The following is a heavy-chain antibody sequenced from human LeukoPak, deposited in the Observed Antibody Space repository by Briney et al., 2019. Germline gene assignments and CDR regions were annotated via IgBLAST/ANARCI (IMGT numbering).Heavy chain of an antibody. CDR3: GRVGDGYNDNY. J-gene: IGHJ4*02. CDR2: ISSGGST. D-gene: IGHD5-12*01. Sequence: GGSLRLSCAASGFTVSSDYMGWVRQAPEKGLEWVSLISSGGSTYYADSLKGRFTISRDNSKNTQYLQMNSLRAEDTAVYYCGRVGDGYNDNYWGQGTLVTVSS. CDR1: GFTVSSDY. V-gene: IGHV3-66*01.